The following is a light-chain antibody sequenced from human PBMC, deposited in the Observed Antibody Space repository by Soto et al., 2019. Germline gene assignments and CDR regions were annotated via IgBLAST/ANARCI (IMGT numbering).Light chain of an antibody. CDR1: QTVTSSF. CDR3: QQYGSSPRT. V-gene: IGKV3-20*01. J-gene: IGKJ1*01. CDR2: GAS. Sequence: VVLTQSPDTLSLSPGKRATLSCRASQTVTSSFLAWYQQKPGQAPRLLIYGASNRATDIPDRFSGSGSGTAFTLSISRVEPEDFAVYYCQQYGSSPRTFGQGAKVDI.